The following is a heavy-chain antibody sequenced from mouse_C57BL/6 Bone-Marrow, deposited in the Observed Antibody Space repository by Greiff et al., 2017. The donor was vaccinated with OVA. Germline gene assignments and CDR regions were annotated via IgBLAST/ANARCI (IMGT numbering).Heavy chain of an antibody. V-gene: IGHV5-4*01. Sequence: EVKLLESGGGLVKPGGSLKLSCAASGFTFSSYAMSWVRQTPEKRLEWVATISDGGSYTYYPDNVKGRFTISRDNAKNNLYLQMSHLKSEDTAMYYCARDGGSSSFAYWGQGTLVTVSA. J-gene: IGHJ3*01. D-gene: IGHD1-1*01. CDR2: ISDGGSYT. CDR3: ARDGGSSSFAY. CDR1: GFTFSSYA.